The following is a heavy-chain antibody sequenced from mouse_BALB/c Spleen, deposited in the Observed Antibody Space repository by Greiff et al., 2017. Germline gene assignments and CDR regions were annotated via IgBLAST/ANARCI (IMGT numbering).Heavy chain of an antibody. CDR1: GFTFSSYA. CDR3: ARGYYGYSYWYFDV. J-gene: IGHJ1*01. D-gene: IGHD1-2*01. Sequence: EVQRVESGGGLVKPGGSLKLSCAASGFTFSSYAMSWVRQTPEKRLEWVASISSGGSTYYPDSVKGRFTISRDNARNILYLQMSSLRSEDTAMYYCARGYYGYSYWYFDVWGAGTTVTVSS. CDR2: ISSGGST. V-gene: IGHV5-6-5*01.